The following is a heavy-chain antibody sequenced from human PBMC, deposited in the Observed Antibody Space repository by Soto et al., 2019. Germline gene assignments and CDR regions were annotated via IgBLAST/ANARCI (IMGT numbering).Heavy chain of an antibody. Sequence: SETLSLTCTVSGGSASSGGYDWNWIRQPPGRGLEWIGNIHYSGSANYNPSLKSRVTISVDTSKNQFSLKLSSVTAADTAVYYCASARKGPRVEEGFDFWGQGSLVTVSS. CDR3: ASARKGPRVEEGFDF. J-gene: IGHJ4*02. CDR2: IHYSGSA. D-gene: IGHD2-21*01. V-gene: IGHV4-61*08. CDR1: GGSASSGGYD.